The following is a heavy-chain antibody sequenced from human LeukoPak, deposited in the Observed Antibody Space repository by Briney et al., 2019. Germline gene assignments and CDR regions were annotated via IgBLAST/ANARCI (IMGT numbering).Heavy chain of an antibody. Sequence: ASVKVPCKASGYTFTSYYMHWVRQAPGQGLEWMGIINPSGGSTSYAQKFQGRVTMTRDTSTSTVYMELSSLRSEDTAVYYCARDAHYYDSSGYPDYWGQGTLVTVSS. CDR1: GYTFTSYY. CDR3: ARDAHYYDSSGYPDY. D-gene: IGHD3-22*01. J-gene: IGHJ4*02. CDR2: INPSGGST. V-gene: IGHV1-46*01.